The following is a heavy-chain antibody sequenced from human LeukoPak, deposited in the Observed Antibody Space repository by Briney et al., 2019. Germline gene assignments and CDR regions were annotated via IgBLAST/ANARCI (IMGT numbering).Heavy chain of an antibody. CDR3: ARSPRVIGDSHFDY. CDR2: IKQEGSEK. J-gene: IGHJ4*02. CDR1: GFTFSSYW. D-gene: IGHD2-21*02. V-gene: IGHV3-7*01. Sequence: GGSLRLSCAASGFTFSSYWMGWVRQAPGKGLEWVANIKQEGSEKYYVDSVKGRFTISRDNAKNSLYLQMNSLRAEDTAVYYCARSPRVIGDSHFDYWGQGTLVTVPS.